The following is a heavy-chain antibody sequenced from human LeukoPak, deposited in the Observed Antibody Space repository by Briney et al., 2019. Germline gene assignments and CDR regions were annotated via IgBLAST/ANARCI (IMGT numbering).Heavy chain of an antibody. CDR2: IYPADSDI. CDR1: GYSINNYW. D-gene: IGHD2-15*01. Sequence: HGESLKISCKGSGYSINNYWIGWVRQMPGKGLEWMEIIYPADSDIRYSPSFQGQVTISADKSISTAYLQWSSLKASDTAMYYCARQEYCSGGSCYTWFDPWGQGTLVIVSS. J-gene: IGHJ5*02. CDR3: ARQEYCSGGSCYTWFDP. V-gene: IGHV5-51*01.